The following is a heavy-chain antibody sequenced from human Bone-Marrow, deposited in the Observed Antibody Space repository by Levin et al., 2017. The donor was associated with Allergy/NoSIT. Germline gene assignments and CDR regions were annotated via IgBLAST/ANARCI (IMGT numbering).Heavy chain of an antibody. D-gene: IGHD3-10*01. Sequence: ASVKVSCKASEYTFTGYYMHWVRQAPGQGLEWMGRIIPSSGATNYAQIFQGRVTITRDTSISTVYMELSSLRSDDTAVYYRASPPFPYNSGNYYASWGQGTLVTVSS. V-gene: IGHV1-2*02. J-gene: IGHJ5*02. CDR2: IIPSSGAT. CDR3: ASPPFPYNSGNYYAS. CDR1: EYTFTGYY.